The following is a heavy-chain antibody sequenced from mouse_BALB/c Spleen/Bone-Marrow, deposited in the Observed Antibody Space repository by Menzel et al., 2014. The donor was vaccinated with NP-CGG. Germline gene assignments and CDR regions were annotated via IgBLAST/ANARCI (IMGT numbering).Heavy chain of an antibody. D-gene: IGHD2-4*01. Sequence: VQLVESGAELAKPGASVKMSCKASGYTFTSYWMHWVKQRPGQGLEWIGYINPSTGYTEYNQKFKDKATLTADKPSSTAYMQLSSLTSEDSAVYYCARSGDYGGFDYWGQGTTLTVSS. CDR1: GYTFTSYW. CDR2: INPSTGYT. CDR3: ARSGDYGGFDY. J-gene: IGHJ2*01. V-gene: IGHV1-7*01.